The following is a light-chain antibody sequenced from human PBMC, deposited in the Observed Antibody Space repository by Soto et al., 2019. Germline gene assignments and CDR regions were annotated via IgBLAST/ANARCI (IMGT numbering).Light chain of an antibody. J-gene: IGKJ1*01. CDR1: QGVSRK. CDR3: QQYFNWWT. Sequence: DIVMTQSPATLSVAPGERVTFSCRASQGVSRKLAWYQHKPGQAPRLLISGASTGATGIPARFSGSGSGTDFTLTISSLQSEDFAVYHCQQYFNWWTFGQGTKVDIK. CDR2: GAS. V-gene: IGKV3-15*01.